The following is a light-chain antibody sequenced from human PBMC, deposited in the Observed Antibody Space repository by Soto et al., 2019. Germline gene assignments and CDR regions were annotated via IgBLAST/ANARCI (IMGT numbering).Light chain of an antibody. CDR1: SSNIGSHT. Sequence: QSVLSQPPSASGTPGQRVTISCSGSSSNIGSHTVNWYQHLPGTAPKLLIYSNNQRPSGVPDRFSGSKSGTSASLAISGLQSEDEADYYCAAWDHSLNAVVFGGGTKLTVL. V-gene: IGLV1-44*01. CDR2: SNN. CDR3: AAWDHSLNAVV. J-gene: IGLJ2*01.